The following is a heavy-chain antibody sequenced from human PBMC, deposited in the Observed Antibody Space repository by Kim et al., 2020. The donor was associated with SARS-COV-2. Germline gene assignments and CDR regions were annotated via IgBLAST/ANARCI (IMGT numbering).Heavy chain of an antibody. D-gene: IGHD3-10*01. CDR3: ARATRPIKWFDYYYGMDV. Sequence: GGSLRLSCAASGFTFSSYEMNWVRQAPGKGLEWVSYISSSGSTIYYADSVKGRFTISRDNANNSLYLQMNSLRAEDTAVYYCARATRPIKWFDYYYGMDVWGQGTTVTVSS. CDR1: GFTFSSYE. V-gene: IGHV3-48*03. CDR2: ISSSGSTI. J-gene: IGHJ6*02.